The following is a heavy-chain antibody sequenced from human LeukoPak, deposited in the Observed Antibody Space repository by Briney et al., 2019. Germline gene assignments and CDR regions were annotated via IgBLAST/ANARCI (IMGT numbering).Heavy chain of an antibody. Sequence: GGSLRLSCAASGFTFDDYAMHWVRQAPGKGLEWVSGISWNSGSIGYADSVKGRFTISRDNAKNSLYLQMNSLRAEDTALYYCAKDWGRAYYYYGMDVWGQGTTVTVSS. CDR1: GFTFDDYA. CDR2: ISWNSGSI. V-gene: IGHV3-9*01. D-gene: IGHD7-27*01. J-gene: IGHJ6*02. CDR3: AKDWGRAYYYYGMDV.